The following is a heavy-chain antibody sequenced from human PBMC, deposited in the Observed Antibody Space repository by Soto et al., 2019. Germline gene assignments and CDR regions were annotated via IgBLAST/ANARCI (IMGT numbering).Heavy chain of an antibody. CDR1: GGSISSYY. CDR3: ARAAKGIYYYYGMDV. V-gene: IGHV4-59*01. CDR2: IYYSGST. J-gene: IGHJ6*02. D-gene: IGHD2-15*01. Sequence: NPSETLSLTRTVSGGSISSYYWSWIRQPPGKGLEWTGYIYYSGSTNYNPSLKSRVTISVDTSKNQFSLKVSSVTAADTAVYYCARAAKGIYYYYGMDVWGQGTTVTVSS.